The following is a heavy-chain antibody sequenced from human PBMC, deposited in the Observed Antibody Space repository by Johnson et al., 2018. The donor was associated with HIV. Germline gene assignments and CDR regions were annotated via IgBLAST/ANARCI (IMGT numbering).Heavy chain of an antibody. CDR2: ISYDGSNK. J-gene: IGHJ3*02. CDR3: AKDLGNDYDSSGYVGAFDI. D-gene: IGHD3-22*01. Sequence: QVQLVESGGGVVQPGRSLRLSCAASGFTFSSYAMHWVRQAPGKGLEWVAVISYDGSNKYYADSVKGRFTISRDNSKNTLYLQMNSLRAEDTAVYYCAKDLGNDYDSSGYVGAFDIWGQGTMVTVSS. CDR1: GFTFSSYA. V-gene: IGHV3-30*04.